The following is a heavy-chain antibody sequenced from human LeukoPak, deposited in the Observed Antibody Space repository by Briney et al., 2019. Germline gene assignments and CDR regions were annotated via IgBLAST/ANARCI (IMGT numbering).Heavy chain of an antibody. Sequence: PGGSLGLSCAASGFALSSHWMTWVCQVPGRGPEWVANVNRDGSETYYLDSVKGRFTISKDNAKNSLYLQMNSLRAEDTTLYHCARNNAMDVWGQGTTVIVSS. CDR1: GFALSSHW. V-gene: IGHV3-7*03. D-gene: IGHD2-8*01. CDR3: ARNNAMDV. J-gene: IGHJ6*02. CDR2: VNRDGSET.